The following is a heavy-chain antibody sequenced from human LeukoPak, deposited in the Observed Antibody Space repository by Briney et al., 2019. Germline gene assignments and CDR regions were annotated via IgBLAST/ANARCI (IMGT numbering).Heavy chain of an antibody. CDR2: IYYTGST. Sequence: KASETLSLTCTVSGGSISSYYWSWIRQPPGKGLEWIGYIYYTGSTNYNPSLKSRVTISVDTSKNQFSLKLSSVTAADTAVYYCARGNSGSYYGFDYWGQGTLVTVSS. CDR3: ARGNSGSYYGFDY. D-gene: IGHD1-26*01. V-gene: IGHV4-59*01. J-gene: IGHJ4*02. CDR1: GGSISSYY.